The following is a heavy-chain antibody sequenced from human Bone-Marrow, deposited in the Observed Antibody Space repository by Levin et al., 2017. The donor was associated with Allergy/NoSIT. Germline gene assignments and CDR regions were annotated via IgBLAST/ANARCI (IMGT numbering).Heavy chain of an antibody. V-gene: IGHV6-1*01. CDR1: GDSVSSHSAA. Sequence: SQTLSLTCAISGDSVSSHSAAWHWLRQSPSRGLEWLGRTDYRSKWSNDYAVSVKSRITINPDTSKNQFSLQLNSVTPEDTAVYYCAREPGLHDAFDIWGQGTMVTVSS. J-gene: IGHJ3*02. CDR3: AREPGLHDAFDI. CDR2: TDYRSKWSN. D-gene: IGHD1-14*01.